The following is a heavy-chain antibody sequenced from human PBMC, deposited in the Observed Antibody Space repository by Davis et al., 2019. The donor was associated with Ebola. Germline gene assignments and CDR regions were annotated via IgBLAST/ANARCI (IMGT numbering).Heavy chain of an antibody. CDR1: GDSISSSY. J-gene: IGHJ4*02. D-gene: IGHD2-21*01. Sequence: PSETLSLTCSVSGDSISSSYWSWIRQPAGKGLEWIGRVYTSGSTTYNPSLRSRVTMSADTSKNQFSLNLSSVTAADTAVYFCSRFGEGAYWGQGTLVTVSS. CDR2: VYTSGST. CDR3: SRFGEGAY. V-gene: IGHV4-4*07.